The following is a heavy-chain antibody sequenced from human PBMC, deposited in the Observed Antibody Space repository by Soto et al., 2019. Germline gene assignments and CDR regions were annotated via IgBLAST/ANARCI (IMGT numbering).Heavy chain of an antibody. CDR3: ARDTTLLRFLEWLSYGMDV. Sequence: SETLSLTCTVSGGSVSSGSYYWSWIRQPPGKGLEWIGYIYYSGSTNYNPSLKSRVTISVDTSKNQFSLKLSSVTAADTAVYYCARDTTLLRFLEWLSYGMDVWGQGTTVTVSS. V-gene: IGHV4-61*01. J-gene: IGHJ6*02. CDR2: IYYSGST. CDR1: GGSVSSGSYY. D-gene: IGHD3-3*01.